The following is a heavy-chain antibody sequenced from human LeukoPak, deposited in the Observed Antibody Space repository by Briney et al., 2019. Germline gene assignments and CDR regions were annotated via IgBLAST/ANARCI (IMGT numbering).Heavy chain of an antibody. V-gene: IGHV3-23*01. J-gene: IGHJ4*02. CDR3: AKAAREVVVTASFDY. D-gene: IGHD2-21*02. CDR2: ISGSGGST. CDR1: GFTFSSYA. Sequence: GGSLRLSCAASGFTFSSYAMSWVRQAPGKGLEWVSAISGSGGSTYYADSVKGRLTISRDNSKNTLYLQMNSLRAEDTAVYYCAKAAREVVVTASFDYWGQGTLVTVSS.